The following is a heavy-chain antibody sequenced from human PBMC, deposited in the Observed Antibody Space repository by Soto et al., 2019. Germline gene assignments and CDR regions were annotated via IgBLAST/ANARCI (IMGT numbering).Heavy chain of an antibody. CDR3: ARRLRCLEWSPPPMGYYYDYGMDV. CDR1: GGSVSSGSYY. D-gene: IGHD3-3*01. CDR2: IYYSGST. V-gene: IGHV4-61*01. J-gene: IGHJ6*02. Sequence: PSETLSLTCTVSGGSVSSGSYYWSWIRQPPGKGLEWIGYIYYSGSTNYNPSLKSRVTISVDTSKNQSSLKLSSVTAADTAVYYCARRLRCLEWSPPPMGYYYDYGMDVWGQGTTVTVSS.